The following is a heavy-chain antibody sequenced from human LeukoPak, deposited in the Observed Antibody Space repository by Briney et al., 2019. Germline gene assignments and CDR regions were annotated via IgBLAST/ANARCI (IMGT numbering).Heavy chain of an antibody. Sequence: SETLSLTCTVSGYSISSGYYWGWIRQPPGKGLEWIGSIYHSGSTYYNPSLKSRVTISVDTSKNQFSLKLSSVTAADTAVYYCARGRLRYFEWFVGWATKYAFDIWGQGTMVTVSS. J-gene: IGHJ3*02. CDR1: GYSISSGYY. CDR3: ARGRLRYFEWFVGWATKYAFDI. V-gene: IGHV4-38-2*02. D-gene: IGHD3-9*01. CDR2: IYHSGST.